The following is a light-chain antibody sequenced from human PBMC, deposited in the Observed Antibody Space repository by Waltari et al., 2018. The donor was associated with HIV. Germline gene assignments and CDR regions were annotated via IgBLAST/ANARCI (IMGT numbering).Light chain of an antibody. V-gene: IGLV3-21*02. CDR2: ADS. CDR3: QVWDSRSDHPV. Sequence: SYVLTQPPSVSLAPGQTARITCGGNNTGSNTVHWYQQGPGQAPVLVVHADSDRPSGIPERFSGSNSGNTATLTISRVEAGDEADYYCQVWDSRSDHPVLGGGTRLTVL. CDR1: NTGSNT. J-gene: IGLJ3*02.